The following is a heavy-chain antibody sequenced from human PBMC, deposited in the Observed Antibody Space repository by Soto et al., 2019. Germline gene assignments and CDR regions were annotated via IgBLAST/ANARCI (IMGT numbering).Heavy chain of an antibody. V-gene: IGHV4-38-2*02. D-gene: IGHD2-2*01. J-gene: IGHJ4*01. CDR3: AKAHVMVVACSTFDY. Sequence: SETLSLTCTVSGYSISSGSYWGWIRQPPGKGPEWIASIYHGGTTFYKQSLKSRVTVSVDKSNNQFSLKLRSVTAADTAVYYCAKAHVMVVACSTFDYWGHGTLVTVSS. CDR2: IYHGGTT. CDR1: GYSISSGSY.